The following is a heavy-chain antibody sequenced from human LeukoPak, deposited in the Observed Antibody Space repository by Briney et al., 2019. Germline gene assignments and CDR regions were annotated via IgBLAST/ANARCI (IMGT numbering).Heavy chain of an antibody. Sequence: SETLSLTCTVSGGSISSYYWSWIRQPPGKGLEWIGYISYSGSTYYNPSLKSRVTISVDTSKKQFSLKLSSVTAADAAVYYCARDLGPSRGFDYWGQGTLVTVSS. CDR2: ISYSGST. J-gene: IGHJ4*02. D-gene: IGHD3-10*01. V-gene: IGHV4-59*01. CDR3: ARDLGPSRGFDY. CDR1: GGSISSYY.